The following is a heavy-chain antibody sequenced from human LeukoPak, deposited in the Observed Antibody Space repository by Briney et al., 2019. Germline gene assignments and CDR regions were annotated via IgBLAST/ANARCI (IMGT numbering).Heavy chain of an antibody. CDR2: TYYKSKCYN. J-gene: IGHJ6*03. CDR1: GDSVSSNSAA. D-gene: IGHD1-1*01. Sequence: SQTLSLTCAISGDSVSSNSAAWKCTRHSPSSWLEWLGRTYYKSKCYNDYAVSVKSPITINPDTSKNQFSLQLNSVTPEDTAVYYCARDPAVQLERRAPYYYYYMDVWGKGTTVTVSS. V-gene: IGHV6-1*01. CDR3: ARDPAVQLERRAPYYYYYMDV.